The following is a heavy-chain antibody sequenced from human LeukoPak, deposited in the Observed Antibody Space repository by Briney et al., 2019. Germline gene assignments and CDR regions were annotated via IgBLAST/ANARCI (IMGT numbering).Heavy chain of an antibody. CDR2: IYTSGST. Sequence: SETLSLTCTVSGGSISSYYWSWIRQPPGKGLEWIGYIYTSGSTNYNPSLKSRVTISVDTSKNQFSLKLSSVTAADTAVYYCARLRWYMRYYFDYWGQGTLDTVSS. CDR3: ARLRWYMRYYFDY. V-gene: IGHV4-4*09. J-gene: IGHJ4*02. CDR1: GGSISSYY. D-gene: IGHD4-23*01.